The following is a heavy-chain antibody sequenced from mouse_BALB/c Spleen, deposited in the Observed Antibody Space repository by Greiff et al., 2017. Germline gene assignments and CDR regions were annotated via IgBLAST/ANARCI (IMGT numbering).Heavy chain of an antibody. CDR3: ARAYYGSHYAMDY. Sequence: EVQVVESGGGLVKPGGSLKLSCAASGFTFSSYAMSWVRQSPEKRLEWVAEISSGGSYTYYPDTVTGRFTISRDNAKHTLYLEMSSLRSEDTAMYYCARAYYGSHYAMDYWGQGTSVTVSS. J-gene: IGHJ4*01. V-gene: IGHV5-9-4*01. CDR2: ISSGGSYT. D-gene: IGHD1-1*01. CDR1: GFTFSSYA.